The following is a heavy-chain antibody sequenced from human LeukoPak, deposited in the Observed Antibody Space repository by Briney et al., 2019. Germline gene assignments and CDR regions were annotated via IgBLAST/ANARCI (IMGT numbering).Heavy chain of an antibody. D-gene: IGHD4-17*01. CDR1: GFTFSSYG. Sequence: GRSLRLSCAASGFTFSSYGMHWVRQAPGKGLEWVAVIWYDGSNKYYADSVKGRFTISRDNSKNTLYLQMNSLRAEDTAVYYCARHGMTTVTGGSFDYWGQGTLVTVSS. CDR2: IWYDGSNK. V-gene: IGHV3-33*01. J-gene: IGHJ4*02. CDR3: ARHGMTTVTGGSFDY.